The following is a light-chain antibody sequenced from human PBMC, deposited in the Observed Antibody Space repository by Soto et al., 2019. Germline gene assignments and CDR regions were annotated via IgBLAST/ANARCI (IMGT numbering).Light chain of an antibody. J-gene: IGLJ1*01. CDR1: SSDVGSYNR. Sequence: QSALPQPPSVSGSPGQSVTISCTGTSSDVGSYNRVSWYQQPPGTAPKLMIYEVSNRPSGVPDRFSGSKSGNTASLTISGLQAEDEADYYCSLYTSSSTYVFGTGTKVTVL. V-gene: IGLV2-18*01. CDR2: EVS. CDR3: SLYTSSSTYV.